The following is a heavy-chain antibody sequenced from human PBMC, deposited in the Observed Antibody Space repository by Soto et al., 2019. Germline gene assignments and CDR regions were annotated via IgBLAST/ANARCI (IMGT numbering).Heavy chain of an antibody. CDR3: ATDLWGYNWNYNAFDI. D-gene: IGHD1-7*01. J-gene: IGHJ3*02. CDR2: FDPEDGET. V-gene: IGHV1-24*01. CDR1: GYTLTELS. Sequence: GASVKVSCKVSGYTLTELSMHWVRQAPGKGLEWMGGFDPEDGETIYAQKFQGRVTMTEYTSTDTAYMELSSLRSEDTALYYCATDLWGYNWNYNAFDIWGQGTMVTVSS.